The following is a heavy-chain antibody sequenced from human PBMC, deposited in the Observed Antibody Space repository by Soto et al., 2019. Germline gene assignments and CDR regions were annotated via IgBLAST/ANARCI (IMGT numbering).Heavy chain of an antibody. CDR3: AISPDRAGRTKFIY. J-gene: IGHJ4*02. V-gene: IGHV3-9*01. Sequence: GGSLRLSCAVSGFTFDDNAMHWVRQAPEKGLEWVSGINWKSDIGYADSVKGRFTISRDNAENSLYLQMKSLRAEDTALYYCAISPDRAGRTKFIYWGQGTQVTVSS. CDR1: GFTFDDNA. CDR2: INWKSDI. D-gene: IGHD3-10*01.